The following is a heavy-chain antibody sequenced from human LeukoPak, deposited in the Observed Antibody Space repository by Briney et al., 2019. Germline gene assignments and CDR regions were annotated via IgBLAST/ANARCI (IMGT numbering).Heavy chain of an antibody. D-gene: IGHD3-22*01. Sequence: ASVKVSCKASGYTFTSYGISWVRQAPGQGLEWMGWISAYNGNTNYAQKLQGRVTMTTDTSTSTAYMELRSLRSDDTAVYYCATGRGKYYYDSSAALDIRGQGTMVTVSS. J-gene: IGHJ3*02. CDR2: ISAYNGNT. CDR3: ATGRGKYYYDSSAALDI. V-gene: IGHV1-18*01. CDR1: GYTFTSYG.